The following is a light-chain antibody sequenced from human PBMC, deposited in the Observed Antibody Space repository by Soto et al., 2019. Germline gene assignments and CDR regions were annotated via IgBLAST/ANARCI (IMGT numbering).Light chain of an antibody. J-gene: IGKJ1*01. CDR2: GAS. V-gene: IGKV3-20*01. CDR3: LHYGTAQWT. Sequence: EVVLTQSPATLSLSPGERATLSCRASQSVTRRSLAWYQQKPGQSPRLLISGASSRATGIPDRFSGGGSGTDFIFNITSLEPEDFAMYYCLHYGTAQWTFGQGTKVDI. CDR1: QSVTRRS.